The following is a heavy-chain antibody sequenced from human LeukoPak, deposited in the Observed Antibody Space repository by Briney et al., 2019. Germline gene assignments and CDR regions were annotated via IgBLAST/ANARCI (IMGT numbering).Heavy chain of an antibody. J-gene: IGHJ3*02. CDR2: IYYSGST. Sequence: SETLSLTCTVSGGSISSGDYYWSWIRQPPGKGLEWIGYIYYSGSTYYNPSLKSRVTISVDTSKNQFSLKLSSVTAADTAVYYCARAIVATIEYAFDIRGQGTMVTVSS. D-gene: IGHD5-12*01. CDR1: GGSISSGDYY. V-gene: IGHV4-30-4*01. CDR3: ARAIVATIEYAFDI.